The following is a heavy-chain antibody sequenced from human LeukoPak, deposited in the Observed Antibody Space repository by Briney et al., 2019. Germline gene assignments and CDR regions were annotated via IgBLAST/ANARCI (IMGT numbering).Heavy chain of an antibody. CDR1: GGSISTYY. J-gene: IGHJ5*02. CDR2: IHISGST. V-gene: IGHV4-4*07. Sequence: SETLSLTCTVSGGSISTYYWSWIRQSAGKGLEWIGRIHISGSTTYNPSLKSRVTMSVDTSKNQFSLKMSSVTAADTAIYYRARDRSSSWHKDWFDPWGQGTLVTVSP. CDR3: ARDRSSSWHKDWFDP. D-gene: IGHD6-13*01.